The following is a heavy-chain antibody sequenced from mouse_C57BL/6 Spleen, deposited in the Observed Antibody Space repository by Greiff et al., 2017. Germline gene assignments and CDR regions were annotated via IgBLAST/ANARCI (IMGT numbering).Heavy chain of an antibody. Sequence: VQLQVSGAELVRPGASVTLSCKASGYTFTDYEMYWVKQTPVHGLEWIGAIDPETGGTAYNQKFKGKAILTADKSSSTAYMELRSLTSEDSAVYYCTRWATTVGNFDYWGQGTTLTVSS. V-gene: IGHV1-15*01. CDR1: GYTFTDYE. CDR3: TRWATTVGNFDY. CDR2: IDPETGGT. D-gene: IGHD1-1*01. J-gene: IGHJ2*01.